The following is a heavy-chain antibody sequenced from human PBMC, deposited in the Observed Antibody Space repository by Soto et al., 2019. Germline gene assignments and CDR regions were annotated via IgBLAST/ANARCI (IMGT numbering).Heavy chain of an antibody. V-gene: IGHV1-3*01. CDR2: INAGNGNT. D-gene: IGHD6-19*01. Sequence: QVQLVQSGAEVKKPGASVKVSCKASGYTFTSYAMHWVRQAPGQRIEWMGWINAGNGNTKYSQKFQGRVTITRDTSASTAYMELSSLRSEDTAVYYCARDQYSSGWYKRGWFDPWGQGTLVTVSS. J-gene: IGHJ5*02. CDR3: ARDQYSSGWYKRGWFDP. CDR1: GYTFTSYA.